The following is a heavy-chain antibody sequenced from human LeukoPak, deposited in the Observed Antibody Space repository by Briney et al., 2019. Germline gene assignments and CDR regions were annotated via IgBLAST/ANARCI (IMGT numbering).Heavy chain of an antibody. CDR2: IRSKAYGGTT. V-gene: IGHV3-49*03. D-gene: IGHD3-10*01. CDR1: GFTFGDYA. CDR3: TRTWTGISGFGELVDY. J-gene: IGHJ4*02. Sequence: GGSLRLSCTASGFTFGDYAMSWFRQAPGKGLEWVGFIRSKAYGGTTEYAASVKGRFTISRDDSKSIAYLQMNSLKTEDTAVYYCTRTWTGISGFGELVDYWGQGTLVTVSS.